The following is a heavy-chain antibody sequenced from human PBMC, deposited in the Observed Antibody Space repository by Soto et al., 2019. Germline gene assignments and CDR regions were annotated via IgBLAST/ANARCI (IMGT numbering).Heavy chain of an antibody. J-gene: IGHJ4*02. V-gene: IGHV3-23*01. Sequence: PGGSLRLSCAASGFTFSSHAMSWVRQAPGKGLEWVSAISGSGGSTYYADSVKGRFTISRDNSKNTLYLQMNSLRAEDTAVYYCAKDGAEYYYDSSGYPYMDYWGQGTLVTVSS. CDR1: GFTFSSHA. D-gene: IGHD3-22*01. CDR3: AKDGAEYYYDSSGYPYMDY. CDR2: ISGSGGST.